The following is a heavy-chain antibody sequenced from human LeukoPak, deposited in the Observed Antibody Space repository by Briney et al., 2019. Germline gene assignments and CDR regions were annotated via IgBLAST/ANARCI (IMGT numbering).Heavy chain of an antibody. CDR1: GYTFTGHY. J-gene: IGHJ4*02. D-gene: IGHD3-10*01. Sequence: GASVKVSCKASGYTFTGHYMHWVRQAPGQGLEWMGWINPNSGGTNYAQKFQGWVTMTRDTSISTAYMELSRLRSDDTAVYYCARDVYYGSGSYYWDYWGQGTLVTVSS. CDR3: ARDVYYGSGSYYWDY. CDR2: INPNSGGT. V-gene: IGHV1-2*04.